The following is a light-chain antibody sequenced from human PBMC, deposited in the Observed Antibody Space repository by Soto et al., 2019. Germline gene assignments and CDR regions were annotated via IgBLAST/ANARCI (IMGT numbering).Light chain of an antibody. Sequence: DIQMTQSPSTVSASVGDRVTITCRASQSISSWLAWYRQKPGKAPNLLIYKASSLESGVPSRFSGSGSGTEITLTISSLQPDDFATYYCQQYHSYACTFGQGTKVEIK. V-gene: IGKV1-5*03. CDR2: KAS. J-gene: IGKJ1*01. CDR3: QQYHSYACT. CDR1: QSISSW.